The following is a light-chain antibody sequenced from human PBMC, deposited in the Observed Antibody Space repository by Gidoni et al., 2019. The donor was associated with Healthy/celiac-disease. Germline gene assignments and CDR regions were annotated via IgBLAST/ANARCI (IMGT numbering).Light chain of an antibody. J-gene: IGKJ1*01. V-gene: IGKV3-15*01. Sequence: EIVMTQSPATLSVSPGERATLSCRDSQSVSSNLAWYQQKPGQAPRLLIYGASTRATGIPARFSGSWSGTEFTLTISSLQSEDFAVYYCQQYNNWSRTFGHGTKVEIK. CDR3: QQYNNWSRT. CDR1: QSVSSN. CDR2: GAS.